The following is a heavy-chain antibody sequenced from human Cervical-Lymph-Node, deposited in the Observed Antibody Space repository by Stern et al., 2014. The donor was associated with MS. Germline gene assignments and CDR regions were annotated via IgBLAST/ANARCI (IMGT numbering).Heavy chain of an antibody. Sequence: VQLEESGGGVVQPGRSLRLSCAASGVVFRRYALHWVRQAPGKGLELLAIISSDGRDKYYTDSVKGRFTVSRDNSNNTVDLEMNSLRLEDTAVYYCAKGGSGSYLDWGQGSLVTVSS. V-gene: IGHV3-30*04. D-gene: IGHD1-26*01. J-gene: IGHJ4*02. CDR3: AKGGSGSYLD. CDR1: GVVFRRYA. CDR2: ISSDGRDK.